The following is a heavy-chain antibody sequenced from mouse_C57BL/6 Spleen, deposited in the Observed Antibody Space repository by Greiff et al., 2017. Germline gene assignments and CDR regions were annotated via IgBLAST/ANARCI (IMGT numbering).Heavy chain of an antibody. CDR1: GYAFSSSW. Sequence: QVQLQQSGPELVKPGASVKISCKASGYAFSSSWMNWVKQRPGKGLEWIGRIYPGDGDTNYNGKFKGKATLTADKSSSTAYMQLSSLTSEDSAVYFCAILGDFDYWGQGTTLTVSS. J-gene: IGHJ2*01. CDR2: IYPGDGDT. D-gene: IGHD4-1*01. CDR3: AILGDFDY. V-gene: IGHV1-82*01.